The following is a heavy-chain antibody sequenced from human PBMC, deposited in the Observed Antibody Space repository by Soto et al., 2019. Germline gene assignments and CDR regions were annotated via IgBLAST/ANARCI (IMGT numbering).Heavy chain of an antibody. Sequence: GGSLRLSCEASGFTFSSYAMTWVRQAPGKGLEWVSSLSRSGDNTYYAGSVKGRVTISRDNSKNTLYLQVNSLRAEDTAVYYCAKDMTTVFYFYYYMYVWGKGTTVTVSS. CDR3: AKDMTTVFYFYYYMYV. CDR2: LSRSGDNT. CDR1: GFTFSSYA. V-gene: IGHV3-23*01. D-gene: IGHD4-17*01. J-gene: IGHJ6*03.